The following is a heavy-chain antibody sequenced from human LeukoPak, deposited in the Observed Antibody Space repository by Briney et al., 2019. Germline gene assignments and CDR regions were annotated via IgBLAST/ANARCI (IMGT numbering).Heavy chain of an antibody. V-gene: IGHV1-2*02. D-gene: IGHD6-19*01. J-gene: IGHJ5*02. CDR2: INPNSGGT. CDR3: AREVYELWLDANWFDP. CDR1: GYTLTGYY. Sequence: ASVKVSCKASGYTLTGYYMHWVRQAPGQGLEWMGWINPNSGGTNYAQNFQGRVTMTRDTSINTAYMELSRLRSDDTAVYYCAREVYELWLDANWFDPWGQGTLVTVSS.